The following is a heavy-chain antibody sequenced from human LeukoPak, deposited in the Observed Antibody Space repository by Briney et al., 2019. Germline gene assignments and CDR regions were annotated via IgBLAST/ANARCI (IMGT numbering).Heavy chain of an antibody. J-gene: IGHJ4*02. D-gene: IGHD6-19*01. CDR3: AKGTSTYSSGSFDY. CDR2: ISYDGSNK. V-gene: IGHV3-30*04. CDR1: GFTFSSYA. Sequence: PGRSLRLSCAASGFTFSSYAMHWVRQAPGKGLERVAVISYDGSNKYYADSVKGRFTISRDNSKNTLYLQMTSLRAEDTAVYYCAKGTSTYSSGSFDYWGRGTLVTVSS.